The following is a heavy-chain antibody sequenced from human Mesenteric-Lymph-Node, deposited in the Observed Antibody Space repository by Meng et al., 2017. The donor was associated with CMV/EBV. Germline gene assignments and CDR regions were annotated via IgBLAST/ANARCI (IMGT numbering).Heavy chain of an antibody. CDR1: GFTFSNYA. J-gene: IGHJ3*02. V-gene: IGHV3-21*01. CDR2: ISSSSSYI. Sequence: GESLKISCAASGFTFSNYAMSWVRQAPGKGLEWVSSISSSSSYIYYADSVKGRFTISRDNAKNSLYLQMNSLRAEDTAVYYCARGLVGATWDAFDIWGQGTMVTDSS. CDR3: ARGLVGATWDAFDI. D-gene: IGHD1-26*01.